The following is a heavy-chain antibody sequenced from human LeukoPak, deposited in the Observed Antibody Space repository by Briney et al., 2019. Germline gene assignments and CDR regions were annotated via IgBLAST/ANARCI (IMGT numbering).Heavy chain of an antibody. V-gene: IGHV4-61*02. CDR2: IYTSGST. D-gene: IGHD1-26*01. CDR3: ARDRSYYLGDAFDI. Sequence: SETLSLTCIVSGGSISNGTYYWSWIRQPAGKGLEWIGRIYTSGSTNYNPSLKSRVIISVDTSKNQFSLKLSSVTAADTAVYYCARDRSYYLGDAFDIWGQGTMLTVSS. CDR1: GGSISNGTYY. J-gene: IGHJ3*02.